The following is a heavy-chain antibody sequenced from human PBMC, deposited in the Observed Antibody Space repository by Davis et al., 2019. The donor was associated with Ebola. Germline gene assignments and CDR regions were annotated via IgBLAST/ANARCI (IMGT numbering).Heavy chain of an antibody. V-gene: IGHV4-34*01. D-gene: IGHD2-15*01. J-gene: IGHJ6*02. CDR1: GGSISSYY. CDR3: ARFPVVYYYYYGMDV. CDR2: INHSGST. Sequence: MPSETLSLTCTVSGGSISSYYWSWIRQPPGKGLEWIGEINHSGSTNYNPSLKSRVTISVDTSKNQFSLKLSSVTAADTAVYYCARFPVVYYYYYGMDVWGQGTTVNVSS.